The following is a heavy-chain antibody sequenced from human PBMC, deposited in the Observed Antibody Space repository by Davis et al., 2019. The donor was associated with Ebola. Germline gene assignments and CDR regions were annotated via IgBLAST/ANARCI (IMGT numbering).Heavy chain of an antibody. J-gene: IGHJ4*02. V-gene: IGHV3-74*01. CDR1: GSTFTTHF. D-gene: IGHD3-3*01. CDR2: ISPDGTHT. Sequence: PGGSLRLSCAASGSTFTTHFMHWVRQSPGEGLVCLSVISPDGTHTNYADSVKGRFTISRDNAKNTVYLQMNSLKDEDTGVYYCVRGTSDWRGLDYWGQGTLVPVS. CDR3: VRGTSDWRGLDY.